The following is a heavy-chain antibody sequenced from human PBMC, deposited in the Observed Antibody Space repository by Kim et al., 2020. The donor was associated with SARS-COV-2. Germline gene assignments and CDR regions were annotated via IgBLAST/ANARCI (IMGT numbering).Heavy chain of an antibody. Sequence: SETLSLTCTVSGGSISSYYWSWIRQPPGKGLEWIGYIYYSGSTNYNPSLKSRVTISVDTSKNQFSLKLSSVTAADTAVYYCARQGGYSSSFGYYYYYMDVWGKGTTVTVSS. CDR2: IYYSGST. J-gene: IGHJ6*03. V-gene: IGHV4-59*08. CDR3: ARQGGYSSSFGYYYYYMDV. CDR1: GGSISSYY. D-gene: IGHD6-6*01.